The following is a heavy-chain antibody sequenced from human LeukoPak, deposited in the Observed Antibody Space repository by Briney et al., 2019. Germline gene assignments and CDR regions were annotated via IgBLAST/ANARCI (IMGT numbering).Heavy chain of an antibody. D-gene: IGHD3-22*01. Sequence: GGSLRLSCAASGFSVTNAWMNWVRQAPGKGLEWVSYISSSGSTIYYADSVKGRFTISRDNAKNSLYLQMNSLRAEDTAVYYCARGLGNYYDNSGYVYFQHWGQGTLVTVSS. CDR2: ISSSGSTI. J-gene: IGHJ1*01. V-gene: IGHV3-48*04. CDR3: ARGLGNYYDNSGYVYFQH. CDR1: GFSVTNAW.